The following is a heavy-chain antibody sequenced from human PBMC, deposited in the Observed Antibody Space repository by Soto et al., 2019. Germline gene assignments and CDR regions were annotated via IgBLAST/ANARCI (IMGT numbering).Heavy chain of an antibody. CDR1: GFTFRDYA. J-gene: IGHJ4*02. CDR2: ISGSGDSA. CDR3: GKERRGSGWSVCNY. V-gene: IGHV3-23*01. Sequence: VQLLESGGGLVQPGGSLRLSCAASGFTFRDYAMNWVRQAPGKGLEWVSDISGSGDSARYADSVKGRFTISRDNSRDTLYLQMNSPRVDDTAVYYCGKERRGSGWSVCNYWGQGDLVTVSS. D-gene: IGHD6-19*01.